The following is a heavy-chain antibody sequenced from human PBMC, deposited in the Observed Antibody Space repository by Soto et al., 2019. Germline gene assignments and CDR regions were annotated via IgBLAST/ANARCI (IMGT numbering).Heavy chain of an antibody. CDR2: IYSGGST. D-gene: IGHD3-16*01. CDR3: ARDPWASDY. Sequence: EVQLVESGGGLVQPGGSLRLSCAASGCTVSTKYMSWVRQAPGKGLEWVSVIYSGGSTFSADSVRGRFTISRDNSKNTVNLQMNILRAEATAVYYCARDPWASDYLGQGTLVTVSS. V-gene: IGHV3-66*01. CDR1: GCTVSTKY. J-gene: IGHJ4*02.